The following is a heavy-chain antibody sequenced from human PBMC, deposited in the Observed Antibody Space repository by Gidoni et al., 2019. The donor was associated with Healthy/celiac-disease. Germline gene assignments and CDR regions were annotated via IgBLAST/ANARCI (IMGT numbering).Heavy chain of an antibody. D-gene: IGHD3-10*01. J-gene: IGHJ6*02. CDR2: IKSKTDGGIT. V-gene: IGHV3-15*01. CDR1: GFTFSNAQ. Sequence: EVQVVESGGGLVKTGGSLRRSSSASGFTFSNAQMSWLRQAPGKGLAWVGRIKSKTDGGITDYAAPVKGRFNISRDDSKNTLYLQMNSLKPEDTVVYYCTTDERGRITMVRGVIRTERDVWGQGTTVTVSS. CDR3: TTDERGRITMVRGVIRTERDV.